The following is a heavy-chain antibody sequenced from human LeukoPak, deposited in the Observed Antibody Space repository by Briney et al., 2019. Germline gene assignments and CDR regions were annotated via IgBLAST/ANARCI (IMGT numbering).Heavy chain of an antibody. Sequence: ASVKVSCEASGYTFTGYYMHWVRQAPGQGLEWMGWINPNSGGTNYAQKFQGRVTMTRDTSISTAYMELSRLRSDDTAVYYCARDRYDILTGPAVYYYYYGMDVWGQGTTVTVSS. CDR1: GYTFTGYY. V-gene: IGHV1-2*02. CDR3: ARDRYDILTGPAVYYYYYGMDV. D-gene: IGHD3-9*01. CDR2: INPNSGGT. J-gene: IGHJ6*02.